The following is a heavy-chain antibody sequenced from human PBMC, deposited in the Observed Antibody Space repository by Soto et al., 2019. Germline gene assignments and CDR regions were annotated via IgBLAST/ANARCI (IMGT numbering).Heavy chain of an antibody. J-gene: IGHJ6*02. CDR1: GFTVSSNY. CDR2: IYSGGST. D-gene: IGHD3-10*01. CDR3: ARDPAGSGSYGAWVV. Sequence: EVQLVESGGGLVQPGGSLRLSCAASGFTVSSNYMSWVRQAPGKGLEWVSVIYSGGSTYYADSVKGRFIISRHNSKNTLYLQMNSLRAEDTAVYYCARDPAGSGSYGAWVVWGQGTTVTVSS. V-gene: IGHV3-53*04.